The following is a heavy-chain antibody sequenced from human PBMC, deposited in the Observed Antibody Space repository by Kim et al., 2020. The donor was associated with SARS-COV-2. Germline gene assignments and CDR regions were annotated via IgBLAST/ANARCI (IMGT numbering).Heavy chain of an antibody. CDR2: ISYDGSNK. V-gene: IGHV3-30*18. Sequence: GGSLRLSCAASGFTFSSYGMHWVRQAPGKGLEWVAVISYDGSNKYYADSVKGRFTISRDNSKNTLYLQMNSLRAEDTAVYYCAKLEKAAAAAWGQGTLVTVSS. D-gene: IGHD6-13*01. CDR1: GFTFSSYG. J-gene: IGHJ5*02. CDR3: AKLEKAAAAA.